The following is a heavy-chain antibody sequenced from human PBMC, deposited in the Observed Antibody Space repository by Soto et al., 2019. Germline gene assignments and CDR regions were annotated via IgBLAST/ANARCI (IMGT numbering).Heavy chain of an antibody. D-gene: IGHD3-10*01. CDR2: IWYDGSNK. J-gene: IGHJ6*02. Sequence: GGSLRLSCAASGFTFSSYGMHWVRQAPGKGLEWVAVIWYDGSNKYYADSVKGRFTISRDNSKNTLYLQMNSLRAEDTSVYYCARDGEDYYGSGSYYSFHYYYYGMDVWGQGTTVTVSS. V-gene: IGHV3-33*01. CDR1: GFTFSSYG. CDR3: ARDGEDYYGSGSYYSFHYYYYGMDV.